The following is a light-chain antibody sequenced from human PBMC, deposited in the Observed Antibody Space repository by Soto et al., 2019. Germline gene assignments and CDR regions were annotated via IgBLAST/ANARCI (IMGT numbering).Light chain of an antibody. Sequence: DIQMTQSPSTLSASVGDRVTITCWASQSISTWLAWYQQKPGKAPKLLIYKASSLEGGVPSRFSGSGSGTEFNITISSLQPDDFATYYCQQYNTYPLTFGGGTTVDIK. J-gene: IGKJ4*01. CDR3: QQYNTYPLT. V-gene: IGKV1-5*03. CDR2: KAS. CDR1: QSISTW.